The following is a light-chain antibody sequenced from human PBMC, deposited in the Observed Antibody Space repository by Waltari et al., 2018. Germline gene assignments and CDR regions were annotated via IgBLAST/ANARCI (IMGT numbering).Light chain of an antibody. J-gene: IGKJ1*01. Sequence: DIQMTQSPSSLSASVGDRVTITCRARQSISSYLNWYQQKPGKAPKLLIYAASSLQSGVPSRFSGSGSVTDFTLTISSLQPEDFATYYCQQSYSTPTFGQGTKVEIK. CDR3: QQSYSTPT. CDR2: AAS. CDR1: QSISSY. V-gene: IGKV1-39*01.